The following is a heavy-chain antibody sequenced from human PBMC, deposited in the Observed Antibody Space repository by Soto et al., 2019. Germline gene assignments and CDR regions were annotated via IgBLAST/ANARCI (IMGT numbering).Heavy chain of an antibody. CDR2: IPYDGTDK. J-gene: IGHJ4*02. V-gene: IGHV3-30*18. D-gene: IGHD1-20*01. CDR1: GFTFSSDG. Sequence: QVQLVESGGGVVQPGRSLRLSCAASGFTFSSDGMHWVRQAQGKGLEWVAIIPYDGTDKYYADSVKGRFTISRDNSKSTLYLEMNSLRAEDTAVYYCAKHNSYYFYYWGQGTLVTVSS. CDR3: AKHNSYYFYY.